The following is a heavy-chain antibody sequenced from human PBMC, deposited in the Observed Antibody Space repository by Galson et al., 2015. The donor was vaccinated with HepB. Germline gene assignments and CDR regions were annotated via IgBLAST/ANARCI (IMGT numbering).Heavy chain of an antibody. J-gene: IGHJ1*01. D-gene: IGHD2-15*01. V-gene: IGHV1-69*13. Sequence: SVKVSCKASGGTFSSYAISWVRQAPGQGLEWMGGIIPIFGTANYAQKFQGRVTITADESTSTAYMELSSLRSEDTAVYYCARAGCSGGSCYSLYFQHWGQGTLVTVSS. CDR3: ARAGCSGGSCYSLYFQH. CDR1: GGTFSSYA. CDR2: IIPIFGTA.